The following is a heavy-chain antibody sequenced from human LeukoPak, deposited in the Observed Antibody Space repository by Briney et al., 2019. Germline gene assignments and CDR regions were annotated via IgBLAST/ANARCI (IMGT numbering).Heavy chain of an antibody. J-gene: IGHJ4*02. CDR3: ARGSPYCSTASCYNY. V-gene: IGHV1-8*01. CDR1: GYTFTSYD. CDR2: MNPNSGNT. Sequence: ASVKVSCNASGYTFTSYDINGVRQATGQGLEWMGWMNPNSGNTGYAQSFRGRVTMTRDTSISTAYMELSSLRSDDTAVYSSARGSPYCSTASCYNYWGQGTLLTVSS. D-gene: IGHD2-2*02.